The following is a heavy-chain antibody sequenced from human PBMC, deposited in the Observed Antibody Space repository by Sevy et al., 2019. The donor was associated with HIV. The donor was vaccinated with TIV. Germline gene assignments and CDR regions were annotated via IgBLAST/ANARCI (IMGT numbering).Heavy chain of an antibody. Sequence: ASVKVSCKASGGTFSSYAISWVRQAPGQGLEWMGGIIPIFGTANYAQKFQGRVTITADESRSTAYMELSSLRSEDTAVYYCAGVSQISSSSWYDFYYYYYGMDVWGQGTTVTVSS. J-gene: IGHJ6*02. CDR2: IIPIFGTA. V-gene: IGHV1-69*13. D-gene: IGHD6-13*01. CDR1: GGTFSSYA. CDR3: AGVSQISSSSWYDFYYYYYGMDV.